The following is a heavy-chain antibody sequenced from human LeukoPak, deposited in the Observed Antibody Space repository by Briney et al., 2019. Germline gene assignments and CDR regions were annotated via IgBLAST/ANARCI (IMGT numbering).Heavy chain of an antibody. D-gene: IGHD1-1*01. CDR3: ASRVDTTLV. J-gene: IGHJ4*02. V-gene: IGHV3-23*01. Sequence: GGSLRLSCAASGFTVYSYAMSWVGQAPGKGLEWVSAIRGSGVATFYADSVKGRYTISRDNSRNTLYLQMNSLRAEDTAVYFCASRVDTTLVWGQGTLVTVSS. CDR2: IRGSGVAT. CDR1: GFTVYSYA.